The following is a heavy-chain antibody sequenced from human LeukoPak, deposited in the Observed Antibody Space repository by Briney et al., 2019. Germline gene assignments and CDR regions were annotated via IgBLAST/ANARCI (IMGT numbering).Heavy chain of an antibody. Sequence: KPSETLSLTCTVSGGSISSSSYYWDWIRQPPGKGLEWIGSIYYSGNTYYNPSLQSRVTISVDTSKNQLSLKLNSVTAADTAVYYCASSLLETLEYFDHWGQGTLVTVSS. CDR2: IYYSGNT. V-gene: IGHV4-39*07. J-gene: IGHJ4*02. CDR1: GGSISSSSYY. CDR3: ASSLLETLEYFDH.